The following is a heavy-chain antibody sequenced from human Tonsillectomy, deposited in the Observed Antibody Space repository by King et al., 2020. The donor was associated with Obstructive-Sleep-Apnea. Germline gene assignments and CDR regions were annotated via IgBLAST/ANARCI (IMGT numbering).Heavy chain of an antibody. CDR2: INPNSGGT. V-gene: IGHV1-2*02. J-gene: IGHJ4*02. Sequence: QLVQSGAEVKKPGASVKVSCKASGYTFTGYYMHWVRQAPGQGLEWMGWINPNSGGTNYAQKFQGRVTMTRDTSISTAYMELSRLRSDDTAVYYCARVRSIAVAGRGLGYWGQGTLVTVSS. D-gene: IGHD6-19*01. CDR1: GYTFTGYY. CDR3: ARVRSIAVAGRGLGY.